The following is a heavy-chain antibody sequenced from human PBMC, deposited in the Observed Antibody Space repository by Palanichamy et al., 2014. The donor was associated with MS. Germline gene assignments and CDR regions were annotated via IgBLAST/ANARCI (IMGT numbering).Heavy chain of an antibody. D-gene: IGHD3-22*01. CDR3: ARGTSVITMIVVVKAFDI. J-gene: IGHJ3*02. Sequence: QLPGVGPGLVKPSQTLSLTCTVSVAPSAVVITTGVGSASPHGKGLEWIGYIYYSGSTYYNPSLKSRVTISVDTSKNQFSLKLSSVTAADTAVYYCARGTSVITMIVVVKAFDIWGQGTMVTVSS. CDR1: VAPSAVVITT. CDR2: IYYSGST. V-gene: IGHV4-30-4*01.